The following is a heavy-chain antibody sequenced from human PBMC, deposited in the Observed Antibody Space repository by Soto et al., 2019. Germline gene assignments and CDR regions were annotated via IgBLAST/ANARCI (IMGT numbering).Heavy chain of an antibody. Sequence: SETLSLTCTVSCCSINNHTYYWGWIRQPPEKALECIWSFYYSGTSSYNPSFKSRVTMSVDTSMKQLSLRLRSVTAADTAVYYCARLHCDSPNCVPLDPWGLGTLVTVSS. CDR3: ARLHCDSPNCVPLDP. J-gene: IGHJ5*02. D-gene: IGHD2-2*01. CDR1: CCSINNHTYY. CDR2: FYYSGTS. V-gene: IGHV4-39*01.